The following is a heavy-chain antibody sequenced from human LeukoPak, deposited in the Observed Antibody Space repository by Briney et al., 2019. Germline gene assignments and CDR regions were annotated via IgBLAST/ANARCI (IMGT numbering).Heavy chain of an antibody. D-gene: IGHD3-10*01. Sequence: GGSLRPSCAASGFTFSDYYMSWIRQAPGKGLEWVSYISSSGSTIYYADSVKGRFTISRDNAKNSLYLQMNILRAEDTAVYYCARVDVGLRFDPWGQGTLVTVSS. CDR2: ISSSGSTI. CDR3: ARVDVGLRFDP. V-gene: IGHV3-11*01. CDR1: GFTFSDYY. J-gene: IGHJ5*02.